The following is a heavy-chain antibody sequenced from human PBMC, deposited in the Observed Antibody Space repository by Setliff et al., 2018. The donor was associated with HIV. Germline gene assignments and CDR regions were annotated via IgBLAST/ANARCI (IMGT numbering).Heavy chain of an antibody. CDR1: GGSISSYY. CDR3: ARAISTPSYYYHMDV. CDR2: VYYNGAT. D-gene: IGHD3-10*01. V-gene: IGHV4-39*01. J-gene: IGHJ6*03. Sequence: PSETLSLTCTVSGGSISSYYWAWIRQPPGKGLEWIGSVYYNGATDHNPSLKSRVTISVDTSNQQFSLKLGSVTAADTAVYYCARAISTPSYYYHMDVWGTGTPVTVSS.